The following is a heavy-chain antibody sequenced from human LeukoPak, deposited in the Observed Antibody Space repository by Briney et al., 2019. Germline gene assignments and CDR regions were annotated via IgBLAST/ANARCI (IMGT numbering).Heavy chain of an antibody. CDR1: GGTFISYA. CDR3: ARGEGAVTTAFDY. D-gene: IGHD4-17*01. Sequence: SVKVSCKASGGTFISYAISWGRQAPGQGREWMGGIIPIFGTANYAQKFQGRVTITSDESTSTAYMELSSLRSEDTAVYYCARGEGAVTTAFDYWGQGTLVTVSS. CDR2: IIPIFGTA. V-gene: IGHV1-69*13. J-gene: IGHJ4*02.